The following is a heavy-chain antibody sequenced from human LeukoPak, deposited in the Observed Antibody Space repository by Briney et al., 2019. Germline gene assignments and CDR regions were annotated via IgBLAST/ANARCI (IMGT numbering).Heavy chain of an antibody. V-gene: IGHV1-3*01. CDR1: GYTFTSYA. CDR2: INAGNGNT. Sequence: ASVKVSCKASGYTFTSYAMHWVRQAPGQRLEWMGWINAGNGNTKYSQKSQGRVTITRDTSASTAYMELSSLRSEDTAVYYCASFRYYGSGSYYPIDYWGQGTLVTVSS. CDR3: ASFRYYGSGSYYPIDY. J-gene: IGHJ4*02. D-gene: IGHD3-10*01.